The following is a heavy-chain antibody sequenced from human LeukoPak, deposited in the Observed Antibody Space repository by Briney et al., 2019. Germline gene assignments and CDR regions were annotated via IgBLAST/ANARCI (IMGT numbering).Heavy chain of an antibody. CDR3: ARQGPSNIAAADSDVFDI. CDR2: INHSGST. V-gene: IGHV4-34*01. CDR1: GGSFSGYY. D-gene: IGHD6-13*01. J-gene: IGHJ3*02. Sequence: SETLSLTCAVYGGSFSGYYWSWIRQPPGKGLEWIGEINHSGSTNYNPSLKSRVTISVDTSKNQFSLKLSSVTAADTAVYYCARQGPSNIAAADSDVFDIWGQGTMVTVSS.